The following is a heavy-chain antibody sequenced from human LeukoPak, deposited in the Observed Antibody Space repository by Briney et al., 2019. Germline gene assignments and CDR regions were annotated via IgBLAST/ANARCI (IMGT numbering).Heavy chain of an antibody. CDR3: ARGGARGSSAFDI. J-gene: IGHJ3*02. CDR2: IYYSGST. Sequence: SETLSLTCTVSGDSISGFYWSWIRQPPAKGLEWIGYIYYSGSTNYNPSLKSRVTILIEPSKNQFSLKLSSVTAADTAVYYCARGGARGSSAFDIWGQGTMVTVSS. V-gene: IGHV4-59*01. D-gene: IGHD3-10*01. CDR1: GDSISGFY.